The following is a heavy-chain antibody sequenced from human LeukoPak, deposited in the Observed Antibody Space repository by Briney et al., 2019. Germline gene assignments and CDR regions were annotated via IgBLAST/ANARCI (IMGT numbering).Heavy chain of an antibody. D-gene: IGHD3-10*01. Sequence: AGGSLRLSCAASGFTFSSYAMHWVRQAPGKGLEWVAVISYDGSNKYYPDSVKGRFTISRDNSKNTLYLQMNSLRAEDTAVYYCARERGPYYYGSGSYYNALGYWGQGTLVTVSS. CDR3: ARERGPYYYGSGSYYNALGY. CDR2: ISYDGSNK. CDR1: GFTFSSYA. J-gene: IGHJ4*02. V-gene: IGHV3-30-3*01.